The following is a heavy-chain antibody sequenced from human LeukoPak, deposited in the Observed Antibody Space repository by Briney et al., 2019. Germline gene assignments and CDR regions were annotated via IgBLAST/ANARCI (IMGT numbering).Heavy chain of an antibody. J-gene: IGHJ4*02. Sequence: GGSLRLSCAASGFTFSSYAMTWVRQPPGKGLEWVSTISGSGGRTYYADSVKGRFTISRDNSKNTLYLQMNSLRAEDTAVYYCAKDVYDSLPGPDYWGQGTLVTVSS. CDR2: ISGSGGRT. V-gene: IGHV3-23*01. CDR3: AKDVYDSLPGPDY. CDR1: GFTFSSYA. D-gene: IGHD3-22*01.